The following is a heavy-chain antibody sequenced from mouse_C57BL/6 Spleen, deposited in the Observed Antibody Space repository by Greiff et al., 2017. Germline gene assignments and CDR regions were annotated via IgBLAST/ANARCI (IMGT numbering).Heavy chain of an antibody. CDR3: AREEGLLLFDY. J-gene: IGHJ2*01. Sequence: QVQLQQPGAELVRPGSSVKLSCKASGYTFTSYWMDWVKQRPGQGLEWIGNIYPSDSETHYNQKFKDKATLTVDKSSSTAYMQLSSLTSEDSAVDYCAREEGLLLFDYWGQGTTLTVSS. D-gene: IGHD2-10*01. CDR2: IYPSDSET. V-gene: IGHV1-61*01. CDR1: GYTFTSYW.